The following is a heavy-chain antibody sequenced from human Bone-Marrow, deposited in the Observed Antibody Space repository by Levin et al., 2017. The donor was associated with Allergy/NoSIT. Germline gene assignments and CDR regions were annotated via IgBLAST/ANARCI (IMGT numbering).Heavy chain of an antibody. Sequence: GGSLRLSCAASGFSFSSYEMNWVRQAPGKGLEWVSYISSRNTTIYYADSVKGRFTISRDNAENSLYLQMNSLRAEDTAIYYCASEGLFIGRGVDDWGRGTPVTVSS. J-gene: IGHJ4*02. CDR1: GFSFSSYE. CDR2: ISSRNTTI. D-gene: IGHD3-9*01. V-gene: IGHV3-48*03. CDR3: ASEGLFIGRGVDD.